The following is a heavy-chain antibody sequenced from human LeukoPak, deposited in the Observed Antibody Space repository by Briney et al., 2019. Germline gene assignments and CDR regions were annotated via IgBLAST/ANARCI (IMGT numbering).Heavy chain of an antibody. J-gene: IGHJ6*02. V-gene: IGHV3-30*18. Sequence: HPGGSLRLSCAASGFTFSSYGMHWVRQAPGKGLEWVAVISYDGSNKYYADPVKGRFTISRDNSKNTLYLQMNSLRAEDTAVYYCAKDGRITMIVVVGKDNYGMDVWGQGTTVTVSS. D-gene: IGHD3-22*01. CDR2: ISYDGSNK. CDR1: GFTFSSYG. CDR3: AKDGRITMIVVVGKDNYGMDV.